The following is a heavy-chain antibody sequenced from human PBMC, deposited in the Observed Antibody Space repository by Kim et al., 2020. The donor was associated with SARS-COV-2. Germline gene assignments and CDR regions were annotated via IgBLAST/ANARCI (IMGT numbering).Heavy chain of an antibody. CDR1: GFNFGTFD. CDR2: IKGQDDIP. D-gene: IGHD5-12*01. Sequence: GGSLRLSCVASGFNFGTFDMSWVRQAPGKGLKWVSVIKGQDDIPYYAESVKGRFTVSRDSARNPLYLQMNSLRSDDTAIYYCVKGAWLDYWGPGTLVTVS. V-gene: IGHV3-23*01. CDR3: VKGAWLDY. J-gene: IGHJ4*02.